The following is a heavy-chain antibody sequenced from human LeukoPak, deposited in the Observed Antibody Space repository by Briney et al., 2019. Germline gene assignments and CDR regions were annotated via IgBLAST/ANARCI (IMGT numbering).Heavy chain of an antibody. J-gene: IGHJ4*02. Sequence: GSLRLFCAASGFTVSSYEMNWVHQAPGKGLEWVSYISSSGSVKFYADSVKGRFTISRDNAKNSLHLQMNSLRAEDTAVYYCARDWLRLGYWGQGTLVTVSS. D-gene: IGHD5-12*01. CDR1: GFTVSSYE. CDR3: ARDWLRLGY. V-gene: IGHV3-48*03. CDR2: ISSSGSVK.